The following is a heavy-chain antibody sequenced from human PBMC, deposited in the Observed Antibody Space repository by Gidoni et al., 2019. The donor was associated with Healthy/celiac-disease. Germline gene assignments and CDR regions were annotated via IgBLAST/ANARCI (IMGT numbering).Heavy chain of an antibody. D-gene: IGHD6-19*01. J-gene: IGHJ6*02. V-gene: IGHV1-18*01. Sequence: QVQLVQSGAEVKKPGASVKVSCKASGYSFTSYGFSWVRQAPGQGLEWMGWISGYNGNTNYAQKFQGRVTLTTDTSTSTAYMELRSLRSDDTAVYYCARDEGLAVAAMENYYYYFGMDVWGQGTTVTVSS. CDR3: ARDEGLAVAAMENYYYYFGMDV. CDR1: GYSFTSYG. CDR2: ISGYNGNT.